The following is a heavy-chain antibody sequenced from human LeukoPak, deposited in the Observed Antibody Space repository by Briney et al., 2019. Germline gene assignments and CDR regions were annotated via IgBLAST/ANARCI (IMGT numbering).Heavy chain of an antibody. V-gene: IGHV3-21*01. Sequence: GGSLRLSCAASGFTFSSYSMNWVRQAPGKGLEWVSSISSSSSYIYYADSVKGRFTISRDNAKNSLYLQMNSLRAEDTAVYYCARDDKGYGDWFDPWGQGTAVTVSS. D-gene: IGHD4-17*01. CDR2: ISSSSSYI. CDR3: ARDDKGYGDWFDP. J-gene: IGHJ5*01. CDR1: GFTFSSYS.